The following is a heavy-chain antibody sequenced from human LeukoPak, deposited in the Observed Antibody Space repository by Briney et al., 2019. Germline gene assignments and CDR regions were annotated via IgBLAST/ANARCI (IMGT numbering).Heavy chain of an antibody. CDR3: AREEKYSLAVAPDY. Sequence: ASVKVSCKASGGTFSSYAISWVRQAPGQGLEWMGGIISIFGTANYAQKFQGRVTITADESTSTAYMELSSLRSEDTAVYYCAREEKYSLAVAPDYWGQGTLVTVSS. J-gene: IGHJ4*02. CDR2: IISIFGTA. V-gene: IGHV1-69*01. CDR1: GGTFSSYA. D-gene: IGHD6-19*01.